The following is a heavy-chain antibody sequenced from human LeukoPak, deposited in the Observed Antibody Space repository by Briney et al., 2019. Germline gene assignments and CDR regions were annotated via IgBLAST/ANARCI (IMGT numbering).Heavy chain of an antibody. CDR2: INTDSGKA. CDR3: AREILRFDI. J-gene: IGHJ3*02. Sequence: ASVKVSCKASGYIFNSQGTNWVRQAPGQGLEWMGWINTDSGKATYAQGFTGRFVFLLDSSVSTVYLQISDLMPEDTAKYYCAREILRFDIWGQGTTVTVSS. CDR1: GYIFNSQG. V-gene: IGHV7-4-1*02.